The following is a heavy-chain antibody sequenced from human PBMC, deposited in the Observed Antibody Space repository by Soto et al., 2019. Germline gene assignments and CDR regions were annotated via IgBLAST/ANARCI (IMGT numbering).Heavy chain of an antibody. CDR1: GGTFSSYA. J-gene: IGHJ5*02. V-gene: IGHV1-69*13. CDR2: IIPIFGTA. D-gene: IGHD3-10*01. Sequence: VKVSCKASGGTFSSYAISWVRQAPGQGLEWMGGIIPIFGTANYAQKFQGRVTITADESTSTAYMELSSLRSEDTAVYYCARAPLLWFGESLNWFDPWGQGTLVTVSS. CDR3: ARAPLLWFGESLNWFDP.